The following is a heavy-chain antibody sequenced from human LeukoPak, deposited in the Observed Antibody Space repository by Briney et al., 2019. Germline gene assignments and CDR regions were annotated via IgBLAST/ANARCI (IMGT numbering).Heavy chain of an antibody. CDR2: IYSNGGT. CDR1: GGSISSGDYY. J-gene: IGHJ4*02. V-gene: IGHV4-30-4*01. CDR3: ARSQTGGTFDY. Sequence: ASETLSLTCTVSGGSISSGDYYWSWIRQSPEKGLEWIGCIYSNGGTFYNPSLKSRVSMSVDTSKNQFSLQLKSVTPEDTAVYYCARSQTGGTFDYWGQGALVTVSS. D-gene: IGHD1-26*01.